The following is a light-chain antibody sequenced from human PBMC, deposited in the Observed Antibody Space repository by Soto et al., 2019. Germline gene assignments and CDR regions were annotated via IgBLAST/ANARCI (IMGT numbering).Light chain of an antibody. Sequence: EIVMTQSPATLSVSPGERATLSCRASQSVVSKLAWYQQKPGQAPRLLIYGASTRATGIPARFSGSGSGTEFTLTISSLQSEDSAFYYLQEYYNWRGSTVGGGIKVDIX. V-gene: IGKV3-15*01. J-gene: IGKJ4*01. CDR1: QSVVSK. CDR2: GAS. CDR3: QEYYNWRGST.